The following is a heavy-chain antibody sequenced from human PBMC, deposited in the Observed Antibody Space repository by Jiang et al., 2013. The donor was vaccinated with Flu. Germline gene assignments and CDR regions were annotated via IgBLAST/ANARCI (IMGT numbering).Heavy chain of an antibody. CDR3: AGGIHVDTAMGFLFDY. D-gene: IGHD5-18*01. CDR1: TFTSYG. Sequence: TFTSYGISWVRQAPGQGLEWMGWISAYNGNTNYAQKLQGRVTMTTDTSTSTAYMELRSLRSDDTAVYYCAGGIHVDTAMGFLFDYWGQGTLVTVSS. CDR2: ISAYNGNT. V-gene: IGHV1-18*04. J-gene: IGHJ4*02.